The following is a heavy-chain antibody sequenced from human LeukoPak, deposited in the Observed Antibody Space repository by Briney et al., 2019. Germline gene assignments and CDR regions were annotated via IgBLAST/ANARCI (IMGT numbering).Heavy chain of an antibody. D-gene: IGHD5-12*01. Sequence: GGSLRLSCAASGFTFSTYSMNWLRLAPGKGLEWVSSISPDSNYKYYVDSVKGRFTISRDNAKSSLYLQMNSLRAEDTAVYYCVRGGYRGFDYEYWGQGTLVIVSS. CDR1: GFTFSTYS. CDR2: ISPDSNYK. J-gene: IGHJ4*02. V-gene: IGHV3-21*01. CDR3: VRGGYRGFDYEY.